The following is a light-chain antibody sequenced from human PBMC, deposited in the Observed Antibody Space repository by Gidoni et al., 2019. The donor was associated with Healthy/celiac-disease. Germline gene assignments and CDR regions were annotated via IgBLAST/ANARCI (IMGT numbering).Light chain of an antibody. V-gene: IGKV3-20*01. CDR1: QSVSSSY. CDR2: GAS. CDR3: QQYGSSPPWVT. Sequence: EIVLPQSPGTLSSSPGERATLSCRASQSVSSSYLAWYKQKPGQAPRLLIYGASSRATGIPDRFSGSGSGTDFTLTISRLEPEDFAVYYCQQYGSSPPWVTFGPGTKVDIK. J-gene: IGKJ3*01.